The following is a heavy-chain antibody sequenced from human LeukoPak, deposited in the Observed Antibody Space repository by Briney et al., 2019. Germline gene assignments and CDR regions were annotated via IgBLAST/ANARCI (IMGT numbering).Heavy chain of an antibody. J-gene: IGHJ4*02. Sequence: GGSLRLSCAASGFTFSSYAMSWVRQAPGKGLEWVSAISGSGGSTYYADSVKGGFTISRDNSKNTLYLQMNSLRAEDTAVYYCATFRSSPAAAMGVGFDYWGQGTLVTVSS. CDR2: ISGSGGST. CDR3: ATFRSSPAAAMGVGFDY. CDR1: GFTFSSYA. V-gene: IGHV3-23*01. D-gene: IGHD2-2*01.